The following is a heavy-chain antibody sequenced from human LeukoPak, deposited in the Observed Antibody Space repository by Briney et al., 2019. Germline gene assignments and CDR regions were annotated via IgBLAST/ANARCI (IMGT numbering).Heavy chain of an antibody. J-gene: IGHJ5*02. Sequence: GASVKVSCKASGYTYTGYDINWVRQATGQGLEWMGWMNPNSGNTGYVQKFQGRVTMTRNTYISTAYMELSSLRSEDTAVYYCARGRELLWFGELREAGWFDPWGQGTLVTVSS. V-gene: IGHV1-8*01. CDR2: MNPNSGNT. D-gene: IGHD3-10*01. CDR1: GYTYTGYD. CDR3: ARGRELLWFGELREAGWFDP.